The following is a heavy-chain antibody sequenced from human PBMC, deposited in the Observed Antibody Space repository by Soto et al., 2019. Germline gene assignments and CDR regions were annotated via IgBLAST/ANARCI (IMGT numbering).Heavy chain of an antibody. Sequence: PSETLSLTCTVSGGSVSSGTSYWSWIRQPPGKGLEWIGYIYYSGSTNYNPSLKSRITISVDTSKNQFSLKLSSVTAAVTAVYYCARVTASAIVDSWGQGTLVTVSS. V-gene: IGHV4-61*01. J-gene: IGHJ5*01. CDR1: GGSVSSGTSY. CDR2: IYYSGST. D-gene: IGHD1-20*01. CDR3: ARVTASAIVDS.